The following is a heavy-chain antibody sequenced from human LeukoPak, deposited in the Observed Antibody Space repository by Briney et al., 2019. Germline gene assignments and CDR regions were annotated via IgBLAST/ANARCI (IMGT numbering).Heavy chain of an antibody. CDR2: IYPGDSDT. CDR1: GYSFTSYW. J-gene: IGHJ4*02. Sequence: GESLKISCKGSGYSFTSYWIGWVRQMPGKGLEWMGIIYPGDSDTRYSPSLQGQVTISADKSISTAYLQWSSLKASDTAMYYCARETAGLDYGDYPTEFDYWGQGTLVTVSS. D-gene: IGHD4-17*01. CDR3: ARETAGLDYGDYPTEFDY. V-gene: IGHV5-51*01.